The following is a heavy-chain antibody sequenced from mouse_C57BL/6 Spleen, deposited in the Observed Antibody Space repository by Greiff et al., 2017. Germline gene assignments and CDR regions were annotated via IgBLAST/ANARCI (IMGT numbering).Heavy chain of an antibody. J-gene: IGHJ4*01. V-gene: IGHV1-81*01. D-gene: IGHD3-2*02. CDR3: ARVSSGPYYYAMDY. CDR2: IYPRSGNT. Sequence: VQLQQSGAELARPGASVKLSCKASGYTFTSYGISWVKQRTGQGLEWIGEIYPRSGNTYYNEKFKGKATLTADKSSSTAYMELRSLTSEDSAVYFCARVSSGPYYYAMDYWGPGTSVTVSS. CDR1: GYTFTSYG.